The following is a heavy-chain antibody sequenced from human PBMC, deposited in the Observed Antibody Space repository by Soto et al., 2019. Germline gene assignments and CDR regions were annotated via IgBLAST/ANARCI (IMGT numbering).Heavy chain of an antibody. Sequence: QVQLVQSGAEVKKPGSSVKVSCKASGVTFSSYAISWVRQAPGQGLEWMGGIIPIFGTANYAQKFQGRVMITAEESTSTDEMELSSLRSEDTAVYYCARDKVGYYDSSGYYRVSVPPDYYYGLDVWGQGTTVTVSS. D-gene: IGHD3-22*01. V-gene: IGHV1-69*01. CDR2: IIPIFGTA. CDR1: GVTFSSYA. CDR3: ARDKVGYYDSSGYYRVSVPPDYYYGLDV. J-gene: IGHJ6*02.